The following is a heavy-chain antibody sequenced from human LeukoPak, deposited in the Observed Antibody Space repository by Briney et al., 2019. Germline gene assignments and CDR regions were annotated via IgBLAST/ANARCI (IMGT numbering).Heavy chain of an antibody. CDR3: ASGTFDDYGDYDRGDYFDH. CDR1: GASISRSSSS. Sequence: PSETLSLTCTVSGASISRSSSSWGWVRQPPGKRPEWIGSIYYSGLTYDNPSLKSRVSISVDPSKNHFSLKVSSVTAADTAVYYCASGTFDDYGDYDRGDYFDHWGQGTLVTVSS. CDR2: IYYSGLT. J-gene: IGHJ4*02. V-gene: IGHV4-39*02. D-gene: IGHD4-17*01.